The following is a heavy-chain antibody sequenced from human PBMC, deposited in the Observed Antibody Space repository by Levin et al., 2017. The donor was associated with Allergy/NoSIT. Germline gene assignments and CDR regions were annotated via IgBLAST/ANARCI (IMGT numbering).Heavy chain of an antibody. Sequence: ASVKVSCKASGYTFTSYAMNWVRQAPGQGLEWMGWINTNTGNPTYAQGFTGRFVFSLDTSVSTAYLQISSLKAEDTAVYYCARDRRSYDFWSGYPIYYYYGMDVWGQGTTVTVSS. CDR1: GYTFTSYA. CDR3: ARDRRSYDFWSGYPIYYYYGMDV. CDR2: INTNTGNP. D-gene: IGHD3-3*01. J-gene: IGHJ6*02. V-gene: IGHV7-4-1*02.